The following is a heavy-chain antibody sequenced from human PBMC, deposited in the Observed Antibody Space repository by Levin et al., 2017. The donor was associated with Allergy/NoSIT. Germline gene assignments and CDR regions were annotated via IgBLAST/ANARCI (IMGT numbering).Heavy chain of an antibody. CDR2: ISGSGGST. D-gene: IGHD2-2*01. Sequence: PSETLSLTCAASGFTFTSYAMSWVRQAPGKGLEWVSAISGSGGSTYYADSVKGRFTISRNNSEKTLYLQMNSLRAEDTAVYYCAKALGFCSSTSCSYYMDVWGKGTTVTVSS. CDR1: GFTFTSYA. J-gene: IGHJ6*03. V-gene: IGHV3-23*01. CDR3: AKALGFCSSTSCSYYMDV.